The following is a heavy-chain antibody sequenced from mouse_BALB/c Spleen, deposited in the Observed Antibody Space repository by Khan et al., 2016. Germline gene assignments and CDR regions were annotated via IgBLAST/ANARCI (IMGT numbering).Heavy chain of an antibody. CDR2: TDPANGNT. Sequence: VQLQQSGAELVKPAASLKLSCTASGYNIKDIYIHWVKQRPEKGLERIRRTDPANGNTKYDPKFQGKATIPAATSSNTAYLQLSSLTSEDTAVYYCRISTINAWGQGTTLTVSS. V-gene: IGHV14-3*02. J-gene: IGHJ2*01. CDR1: GYNIKDIY. CDR3: RISTINA.